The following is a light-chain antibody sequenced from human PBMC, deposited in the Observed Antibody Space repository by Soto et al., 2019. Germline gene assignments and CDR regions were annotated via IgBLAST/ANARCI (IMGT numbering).Light chain of an antibody. CDR3: PHSYNWTFT. J-gene: IGKJ3*01. Sequence: DIQMTQSPSSLSASVGDRVTITCRASQNISRYLNWYQQKPGKAPKLLIYSASTLQSGVPSRFSGSESGTDFTLTISSLHPEDFETYYGPHSYNWTFTCGPGTKVDIK. CDR2: SAS. CDR1: QNISRY. V-gene: IGKV1-39*01.